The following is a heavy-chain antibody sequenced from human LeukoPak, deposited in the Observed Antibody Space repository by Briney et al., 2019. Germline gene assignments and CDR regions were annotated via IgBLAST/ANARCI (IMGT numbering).Heavy chain of an antibody. CDR1: GGPISSYY. CDR2: IYYSGST. D-gene: IGHD2-2*01. V-gene: IGHV4-59*01. J-gene: IGHJ4*02. Sequence: SETLSLTCTVSGGPISSYYWSWIRQPPGKGLEWIGYIYYSGSTNYNPSLKSRVTISVDTSKNQFSLKLSSVTAADTAVYYCARVGVVPAFYFDYWGQGTLVTVSS. CDR3: ARVGVVPAFYFDY.